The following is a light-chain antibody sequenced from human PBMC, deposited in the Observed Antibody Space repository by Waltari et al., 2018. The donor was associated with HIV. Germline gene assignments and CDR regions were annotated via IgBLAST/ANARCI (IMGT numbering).Light chain of an antibody. J-gene: IGKJ2*01. CDR3: QQSYSLPSN. CDR1: QGINSY. CDR2: AAS. Sequence: DIQMTQSPSSLSASVGDRVTIFCRASQGINSYLNWYYQKPGEHPKLLIYAASSLQSGVPSRFSGSGSGLVFTLTITNLQPEDFATYYCQQSYSLPSNFGQGSKLEIK. V-gene: IGKV1-39*01.